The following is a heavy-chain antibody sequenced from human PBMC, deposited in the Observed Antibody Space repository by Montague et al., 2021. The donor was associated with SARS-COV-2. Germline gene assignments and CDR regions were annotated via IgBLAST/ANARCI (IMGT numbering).Heavy chain of an antibody. J-gene: IGHJ3*02. Sequence: SETLSLTCTVSGGSISSSSYYWGWIRQPPGKGLEWIGSIYYSGSTYYNPSLKSRVTISVDTSKNQFSLKLSSVTAADTAVYYCARHANSYDWFKADAFDIWGQGTMVTVSS. V-gene: IGHV4-39*01. CDR1: GGSISSSSYY. D-gene: IGHD3-16*01. CDR2: IYYSGST. CDR3: ARHANSYDWFKADAFDI.